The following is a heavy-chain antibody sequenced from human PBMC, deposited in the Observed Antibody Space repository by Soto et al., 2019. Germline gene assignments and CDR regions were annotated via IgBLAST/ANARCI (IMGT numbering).Heavy chain of an antibody. D-gene: IGHD3-9*01. CDR3: AIANFDYLLSYCDS. V-gene: IGHV3-23*01. CDR1: GFPFDNYA. CDR2: ISGSGGNT. Sequence: EVQVLESGGGLVQPGGSLRLSCAASGFPFDNYAMSWVRQAPGKGLEWVSGISGSGGNTYYADSVKGRFTISRDKTNNTLYLQMNNLRGEDMGVYYCAIANFDYLLSYCDSWVQGSPVTVSS. J-gene: IGHJ4*02.